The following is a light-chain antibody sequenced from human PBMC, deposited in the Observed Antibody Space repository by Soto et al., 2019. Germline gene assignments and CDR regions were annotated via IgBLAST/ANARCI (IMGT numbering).Light chain of an antibody. CDR1: QSVSSY. J-gene: IGKJ3*01. CDR2: DAS. V-gene: IGKV3-11*01. Sequence: EIVLTQSPATLSLSPGERATLSCRASQSVSSYLAWYQQKPGQAPRLLIYDASNRATGIPARFSGSGSGTDFTLTISSLEPEDFAAYYCQQRSNWPGTFGPGTKVDI. CDR3: QQRSNWPGT.